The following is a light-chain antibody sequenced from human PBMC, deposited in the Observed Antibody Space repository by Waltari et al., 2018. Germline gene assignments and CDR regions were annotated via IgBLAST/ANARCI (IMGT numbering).Light chain of an antibody. CDR3: QSADSSGTSWV. J-gene: IGLJ3*02. Sequence: SYEVTQPPSVSLSPGPPASISCSGDALSKQYAYWYQQKPGQAPVLVMYKDTERPSGIPERFSGSSSETSVTLTISAVQTEDEADYYCQSADSSGTSWVFGGGTKLTVL. CDR1: ALSKQY. CDR2: KDT. V-gene: IGLV3-25*03.